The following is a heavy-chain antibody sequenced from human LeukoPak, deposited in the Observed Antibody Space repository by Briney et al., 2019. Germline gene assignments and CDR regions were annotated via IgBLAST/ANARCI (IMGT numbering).Heavy chain of an antibody. CDR3: ASVTGSSLSRNYFDP. CDR1: GFAFDDYA. J-gene: IGHJ5*02. CDR2: ISWDGANT. V-gene: IGHV3-9*01. D-gene: IGHD6-6*01. Sequence: PGRSLRLSCVASGFAFDDYAMHWVRHAPGKGLEWVSGISWDGANTGYADSVRGRFTISRDNAKNSLYLQMNSLRTEDTALYYCASVTGSSLSRNYFDPWGQGTLVTVSS.